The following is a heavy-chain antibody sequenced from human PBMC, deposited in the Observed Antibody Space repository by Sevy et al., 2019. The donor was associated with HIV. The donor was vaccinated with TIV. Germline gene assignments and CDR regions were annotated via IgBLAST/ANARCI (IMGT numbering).Heavy chain of an antibody. CDR2: IFYSGNT. CDR3: ARAHFVRGEGMGGNFDY. J-gene: IGHJ4*02. CDR1: GGSISSNPYY. Sequence: SETLSLTCTVSGGSISSNPYYWGWIRQPPGKGLEWIGSIFYSGNTYYNSSLKSRVTISVETSKNQFYLRLSSVTAADTVIYYCARAHFVRGEGMGGNFDYWGQGTLVTVSS. V-gene: IGHV4-39*01. D-gene: IGHD3-10*01.